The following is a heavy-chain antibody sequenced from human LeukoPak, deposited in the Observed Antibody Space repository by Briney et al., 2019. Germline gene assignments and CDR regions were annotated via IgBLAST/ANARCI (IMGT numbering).Heavy chain of an antibody. J-gene: IGHJ3*02. V-gene: IGHV4-34*01. D-gene: IGHD3-3*01. Sequence: SETLSLTCAVYGGSFSGYYWSWIRQPPGKGLEWIGEINHSGSTNYNPSLKSRVTISVDTSKNQFSLKLSSVTAADTAVYYCARVGPIFGPSANAFDIWGQGAMVTVSS. CDR1: GGSFSGYY. CDR2: INHSGST. CDR3: ARVGPIFGPSANAFDI.